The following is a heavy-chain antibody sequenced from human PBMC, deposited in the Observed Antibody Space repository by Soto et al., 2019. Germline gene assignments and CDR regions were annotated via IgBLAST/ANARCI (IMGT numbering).Heavy chain of an antibody. D-gene: IGHD6-19*01. V-gene: IGHV3-33*01. CDR2: IWYDGSNK. Sequence: QVQLVESGGGVVQPGRSLRLSCAASGFTFSSYGMHWVRQAPGKGLEWVAVIWYDGSNKYYADSVKGRFTISRDNSKNTLYQQMNRRRAENTALYYCARVRDGWYSFDYWGQVTLVTVSS. CDR3: ARVRDGWYSFDY. CDR1: GFTFSSYG. J-gene: IGHJ4*02.